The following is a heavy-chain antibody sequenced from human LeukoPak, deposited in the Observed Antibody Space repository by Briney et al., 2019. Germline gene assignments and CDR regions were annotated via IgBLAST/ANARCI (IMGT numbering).Heavy chain of an antibody. V-gene: IGHV4-59*01. CDR2: ISHSASSNYNPSL. CDR1: GGSISTYY. J-gene: IGHJ4*02. Sequence: SETLSLTCTIFGGSISTYYWTWIRQPPGKGLEWIGDISHSASSNYNPSLNYNPSLKSRVTISADTSKNQFSLRLSSVTAADTAVYYCARGVWLARDYWGQGTLVTVSS. CDR3: ARGVWLARDY. D-gene: IGHD6-19*01.